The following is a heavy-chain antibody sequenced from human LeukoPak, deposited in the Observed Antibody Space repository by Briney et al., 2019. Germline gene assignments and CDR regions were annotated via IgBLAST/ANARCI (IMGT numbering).Heavy chain of an antibody. D-gene: IGHD1-26*01. J-gene: IGHJ1*01. CDR2: IWYDGSNK. Sequence: GGSLRLSCAASGFTFSNYGMHWVRQAPGKGLEWVALIWYDGSNKFYADSVKGRFTISRDNSRGTLYLQMCSLRAEDTAMYYCAKDYSGSYQYFQHWGQGTLVTVSA. CDR1: GFTFSNYG. CDR3: AKDYSGSYQYFQH. V-gene: IGHV3-33*06.